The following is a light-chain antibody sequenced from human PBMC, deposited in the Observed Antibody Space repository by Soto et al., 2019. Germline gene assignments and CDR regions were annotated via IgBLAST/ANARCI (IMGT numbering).Light chain of an antibody. CDR2: DAS. CDR3: HQYNNYPYT. J-gene: IGKJ2*01. CDR1: QSISSW. V-gene: IGKV1-5*01. Sequence: DIQMTQSPSTLSASVGDRVTITFRASQSISSWLAWYQQKPGKAPKFLISDASNLESGVPSRFSGSGSGTEFTLTIDSLQPDDFATYFCHQYNNYPYTFGQGTTLEIK.